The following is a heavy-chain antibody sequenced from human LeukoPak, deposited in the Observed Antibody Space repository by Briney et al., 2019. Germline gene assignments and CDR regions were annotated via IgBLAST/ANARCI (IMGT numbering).Heavy chain of an antibody. Sequence: SETLSLTCTVSGGSISSYYWSWIRQPAGKGLEWIGRIYTSGSTNYNPSLKSRVTMSVDTSKNQFSLKLSSVTAADTAVYYCARLLYYYDSSGYYFDYWGQGTLVTVSP. CDR2: IYTSGST. V-gene: IGHV4-4*07. D-gene: IGHD3-22*01. J-gene: IGHJ4*02. CDR3: ARLLYYYDSSGYYFDY. CDR1: GGSISSYY.